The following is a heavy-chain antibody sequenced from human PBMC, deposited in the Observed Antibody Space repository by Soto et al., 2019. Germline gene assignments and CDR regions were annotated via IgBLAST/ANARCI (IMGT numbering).Heavy chain of an antibody. V-gene: IGHV3-30-3*01. Sequence: QVQLVESGGGVVQPGRSLRLSCAASGFTFSSYAMHWVRQAPGKGLEWVAVISYDGSNKYYADSVKGRFTISRDNSKNPLYLQMNSLRAEDTAVYYCARDHVRTYYYDSSGYYLDYWGQGTLVTVSS. CDR2: ISYDGSNK. J-gene: IGHJ4*02. D-gene: IGHD3-22*01. CDR1: GFTFSSYA. CDR3: ARDHVRTYYYDSSGYYLDY.